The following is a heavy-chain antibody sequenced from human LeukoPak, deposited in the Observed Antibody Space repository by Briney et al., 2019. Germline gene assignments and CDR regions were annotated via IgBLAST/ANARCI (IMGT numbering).Heavy chain of an antibody. CDR1: GFSFGDYV. J-gene: IGHJ4*02. CDR2: IRTKAYGVTT. Sequence: PGGSLRLSCTASGFSFGDYVMSWVRQAPGMGLEWVGLIRTKAYGVTTEYAASGKGRFTISRDDSKTSAYLQMNSLKTEDTAMYYCTRVGDGSGFFNYWGQGALVTVSS. D-gene: IGHD3-22*01. CDR3: TRVGDGSGFFNY. V-gene: IGHV3-49*04.